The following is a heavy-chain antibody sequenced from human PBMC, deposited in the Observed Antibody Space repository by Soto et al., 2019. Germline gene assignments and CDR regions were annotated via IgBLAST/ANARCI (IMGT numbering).Heavy chain of an antibody. V-gene: IGHV4-34*01. J-gene: IGHJ3*02. CDR3: ASGSSSGWYAFDI. CDR2: INHSGST. D-gene: IGHD6-19*01. CDR1: GGSFSGYY. Sequence: SETLSLTCAVYGGSFSGYYWSWIRQPPGKGLEWIGEINHSGSTNYNPSLKSRVTISVDTSKNQFSLKLRSVTAADTAVYYCASGSSSGWYAFDIWGQGTMVTVSS.